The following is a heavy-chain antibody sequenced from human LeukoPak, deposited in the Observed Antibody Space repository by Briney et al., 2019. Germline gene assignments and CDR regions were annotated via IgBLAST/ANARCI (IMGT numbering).Heavy chain of an antibody. CDR2: IYYSGST. V-gene: IGHV4-59*01. D-gene: IGHD1-1*01. Sequence: SETLSLTCTVSGGSISSYYWSWIRQPPGKGLEWIGYIYYSGSTNYNPSLKSRVTISVDTSKNQFSLKLSSVTAADSAVYYCARSSRGLALEFDYWGQGTLVTVSS. J-gene: IGHJ4*02. CDR3: ARSSRGLALEFDY. CDR1: GGSISSYY.